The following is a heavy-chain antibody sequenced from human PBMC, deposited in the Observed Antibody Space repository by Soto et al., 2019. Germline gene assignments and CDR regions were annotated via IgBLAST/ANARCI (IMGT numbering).Heavy chain of an antibody. D-gene: IGHD2-2*01. CDR3: ARGTVVVPAALYYYYGMDV. J-gene: IGHJ6*02. V-gene: IGHV3-21*01. CDR1: GFTFSSYS. Sequence: PGGSLRLSCAASGFTFSSYSMNWVRQAPGKGLEWVSSISSSSSYIYYADSVKGRFTISRDNAKNSLYLQMNSLRAEDTAVYYCARGTVVVPAALYYYYGMDVWGQGTRSPSP. CDR2: ISSSSSYI.